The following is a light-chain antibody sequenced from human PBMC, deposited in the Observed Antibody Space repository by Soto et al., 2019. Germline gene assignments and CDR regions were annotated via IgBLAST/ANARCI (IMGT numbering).Light chain of an antibody. J-gene: IGKJ1*01. CDR1: QSLDSW. Sequence: DIQMTQSPSTLSASVEDRVTITCRASQSLDSWLAWYQQKPGKPPKLLIYKTSILECGVPSRFSGSGSGTLFPLTISRLQADYVATYYCQQYHTFSTFGQGTKLEIK. V-gene: IGKV1-5*03. CDR3: QQYHTFST. CDR2: KTS.